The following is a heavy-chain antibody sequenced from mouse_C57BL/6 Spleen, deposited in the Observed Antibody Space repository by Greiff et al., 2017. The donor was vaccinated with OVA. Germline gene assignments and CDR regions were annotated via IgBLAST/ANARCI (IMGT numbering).Heavy chain of an antibody. J-gene: IGHJ1*03. CDR2: ISDGGSYT. Sequence: EVHLVESGGGLVKPGGSLKLSCAASGFTFSSYAMSWVRQTPEKRLEWVATISDGGSYTYYPDNVKGRFTISRDNAKNNLYLQMSHLKSEDTAMYYCARDEARGYDWYFDVWGTGTTVTVSS. CDR3: ARDEARGYDWYFDV. CDR1: GFTFSSYA. V-gene: IGHV5-4*01. D-gene: IGHD3-1*01.